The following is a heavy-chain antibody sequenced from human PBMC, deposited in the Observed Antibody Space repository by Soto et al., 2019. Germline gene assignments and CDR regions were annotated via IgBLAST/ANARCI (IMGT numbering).Heavy chain of an antibody. CDR3: ARLLSFGELTLDS. Sequence: QAQLVQSGAEVKKPGASVKVSCKASGYSFTTYAIHWVRQAPGQRFEWIGWINAGNGNTKYSQKFQGRVTITRDTSATTTYMELSSLRSEDTAVYYCARLLSFGELTLDSWGQGSLVTVSS. CDR1: GYSFTTYA. CDR2: INAGNGNT. D-gene: IGHD3-10*01. J-gene: IGHJ4*02. V-gene: IGHV1-3*01.